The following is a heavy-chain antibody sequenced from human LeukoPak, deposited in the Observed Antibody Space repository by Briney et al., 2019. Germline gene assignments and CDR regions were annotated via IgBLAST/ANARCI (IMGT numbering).Heavy chain of an antibody. D-gene: IGHD1-26*01. CDR2: ISSSSSYI. J-gene: IGHJ3*02. Sequence: PGGSLRLSCAASGFTFSSYSMNWVRQAPGKGLEWVSSISSSSSYIYYADSVKGRFTISRDNAKNSLYLQMNSLRAEDTAVYYCVKDLGSGRNPDAFDIWGQGTMVTVSS. CDR3: VKDLGSGRNPDAFDI. CDR1: GFTFSSYS. V-gene: IGHV3-21*01.